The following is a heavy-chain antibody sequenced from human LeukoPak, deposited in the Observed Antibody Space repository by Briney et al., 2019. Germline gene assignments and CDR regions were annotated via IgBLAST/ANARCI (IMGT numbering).Heavy chain of an antibody. CDR2: INPNSGGT. CDR3: ARRGNYDILTGPLDAFDI. J-gene: IGHJ3*02. Sequence: ASVKVSCKASGYTFTGYYMHWVRQAPGQGLEWMGWINPNSGGTNYAQKFQGRVTMTRDTSISTAYMELSSLRSEDTAVYYCARRGNYDILTGPLDAFDIWGQGTMVTVSS. CDR1: GYTFTGYY. D-gene: IGHD3-9*01. V-gene: IGHV1-2*02.